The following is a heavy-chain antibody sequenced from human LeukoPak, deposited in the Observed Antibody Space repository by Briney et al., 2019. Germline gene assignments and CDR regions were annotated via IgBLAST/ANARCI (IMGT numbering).Heavy chain of an antibody. CDR3: ARDEYRSRWLHP. V-gene: IGHV3-7*01. D-gene: IGHD5-24*01. CDR2: IKGDGSEK. CDR1: GFTFSSYW. J-gene: IGHJ5*02. Sequence: GGSLRLSCAASGFTFSSYWMSWVRLAPGKGLEWVANIKGDGSEKWYADSVKGRFTISRDNAQNSVHLQMNSLRAEATAVYHCARDEYRSRWLHPWGQGTLVTVTS.